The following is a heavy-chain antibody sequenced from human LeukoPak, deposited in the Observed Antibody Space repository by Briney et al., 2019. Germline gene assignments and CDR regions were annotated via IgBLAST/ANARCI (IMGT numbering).Heavy chain of an antibody. V-gene: IGHV3-33*01. Sequence: PGGSLRLSCAASGFTFSSYGMHWVRQAPGKGLEWVAVIWYDGSNKYNADSVKGRFTISRDNSKDTLYLQMNSLRAEDTAVYYCARDRVQLWLPPDYGMDVWGQGTTVTVSS. CDR3: ARDRVQLWLPPDYGMDV. J-gene: IGHJ6*02. CDR1: GFTFSSYG. CDR2: IWYDGSNK. D-gene: IGHD5-18*01.